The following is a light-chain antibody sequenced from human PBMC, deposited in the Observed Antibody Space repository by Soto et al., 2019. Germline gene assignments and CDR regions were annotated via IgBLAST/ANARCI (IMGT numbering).Light chain of an antibody. CDR2: DVS. CDR1: SSVVGGYNY. Sequence: QSALTQPASVSGSPGQSITISCTGTSSVVGGYNYVSWYQHHPGKAPKLMIYDVSNRPSGVSNRFSGSKSGNTASLTISGLQADDEADYYCSSYTTSSTYVFGTGTKVTVL. V-gene: IGLV2-14*03. J-gene: IGLJ1*01. CDR3: SSYTTSSTYV.